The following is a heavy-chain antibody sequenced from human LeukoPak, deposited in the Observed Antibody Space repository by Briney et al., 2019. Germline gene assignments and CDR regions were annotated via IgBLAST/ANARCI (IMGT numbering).Heavy chain of an antibody. V-gene: IGHV3-30*04. Sequence: GGSLRLSCAASGFTFSTYAMHWVRQAPGKGLEWVAVISYHGSNKDYADPVKGRFTISRDNAKNTLYLQMNSLRVEDTAVYYCAREGWSPRANWFDPWGQGTLVTVSS. CDR2: ISYHGSNK. CDR3: AREGWSPRANWFDP. D-gene: IGHD6-19*01. CDR1: GFTFSTYA. J-gene: IGHJ5*02.